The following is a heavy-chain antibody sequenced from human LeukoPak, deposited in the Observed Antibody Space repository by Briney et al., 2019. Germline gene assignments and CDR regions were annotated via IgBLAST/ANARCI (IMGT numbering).Heavy chain of an antibody. J-gene: IGHJ6*02. CDR2: ISAYNGNT. CDR3: ARDPGYDILTGYRMDV. Sequence: ASVKVSCKASGYTFTSYGISWVRQAPGQGLEWMGWISAYNGNTNYAQKVQGRVTMTTDTSTSTAYMELRSLRSDDTAVYYCARDPGYDILTGYRMDVWGQGTTVTVSS. V-gene: IGHV1-18*01. D-gene: IGHD3-9*01. CDR1: GYTFTSYG.